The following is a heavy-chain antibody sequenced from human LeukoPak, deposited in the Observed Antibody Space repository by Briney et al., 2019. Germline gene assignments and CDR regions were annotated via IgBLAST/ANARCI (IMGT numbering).Heavy chain of an antibody. V-gene: IGHV4-59*01. Sequence: PSETLSLTCTVSGGSISSYYWSWIRQPPGKGLEWIGYIYYSGSTNYNPSLKSRVTISVDTSRNQFSLKLSSVTAADTAVYYCARELDYYDSSGYYINYFDYWGQGTLVTVSS. J-gene: IGHJ4*02. CDR3: ARELDYYDSSGYYINYFDY. CDR1: GGSISSYY. CDR2: IYYSGST. D-gene: IGHD3-22*01.